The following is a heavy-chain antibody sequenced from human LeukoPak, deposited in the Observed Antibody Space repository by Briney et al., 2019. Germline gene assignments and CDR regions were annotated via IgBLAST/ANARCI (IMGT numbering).Heavy chain of an antibody. V-gene: IGHV3-74*01. CDR2: IKSDGSRT. Sequence: GGSLRLSCAASGFTFSNYWMHWVRQAPGKGLVWISRIKSDGSRTDYADSVKGRFTISRDNAKNTLYLQMNSPRAEDTAVYYCARELPFDYWGQGTLVTVSS. J-gene: IGHJ4*02. CDR1: GFTFSNYW. D-gene: IGHD2-15*01. CDR3: ARELPFDY.